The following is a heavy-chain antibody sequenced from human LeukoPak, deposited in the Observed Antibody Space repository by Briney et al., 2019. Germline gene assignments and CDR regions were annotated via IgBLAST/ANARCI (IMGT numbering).Heavy chain of an antibody. CDR3: ARHVVSDYYDSSGYYSI. D-gene: IGHD3-22*01. CDR2: INPNSGGT. Sequence: ASVKVSCKASGYTFTGYYMHWVRQAPGQGLEWMGWINPNSGGTNYAQKFQGRVTMTRDTSISTAYMELRSLRSDDTAVYYCARHVVSDYYDSSGYYSIWGQGTLVTVSS. J-gene: IGHJ4*02. V-gene: IGHV1-2*02. CDR1: GYTFTGYY.